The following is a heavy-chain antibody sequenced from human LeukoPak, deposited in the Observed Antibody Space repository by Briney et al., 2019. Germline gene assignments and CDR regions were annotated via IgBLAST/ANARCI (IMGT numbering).Heavy chain of an antibody. CDR2: ISGSGGST. CDR3: AKRPRPSGWVMGDLL. Sequence: GGSLRLSCAASGFTFSSYAMSWVRQAPGKGLEWVSAISGSGGSTYYADSVKGRFTISRDNSKNTLYLQMNSLRAEDTAVYYCAKRPRPSGWVMGDLLWGQGTLVTVSS. CDR1: GFTFSSYA. D-gene: IGHD6-19*01. V-gene: IGHV3-23*01. J-gene: IGHJ4*02.